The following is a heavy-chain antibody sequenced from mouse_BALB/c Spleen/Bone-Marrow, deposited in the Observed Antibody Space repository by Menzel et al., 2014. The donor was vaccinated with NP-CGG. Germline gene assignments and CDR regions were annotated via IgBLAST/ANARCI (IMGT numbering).Heavy chain of an antibody. CDR2: IDPYSGGT. Sequence: EVQLQQSGPELVKPGASVKVSCKASGYAFTGYNMYWVKQRHGTSLEWIGYIDPYSGGTNYNQKFKGKATLTVDKSSTTAYIHLNSLTSEDSAVYYCAREQTRAMDHWGQGTSVTVSS. J-gene: IGHJ4*01. V-gene: IGHV1S135*01. CDR3: AREQTRAMDH. CDR1: GYAFTGYN. D-gene: IGHD3-1*01.